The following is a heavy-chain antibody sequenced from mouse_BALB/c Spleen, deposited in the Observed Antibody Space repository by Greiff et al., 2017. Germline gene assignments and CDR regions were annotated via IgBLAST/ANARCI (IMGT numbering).Heavy chain of an antibody. CDR2: IYPGSGST. CDR3: TRSYYGTLFAY. CDR1: GYTFTSYW. J-gene: IGHJ3*01. Sequence: LQQPGSELVRPGASVKLSCKASGYTFTSYWMHWVKQRPGQGLEWIGNIYPGSGSTNYDEKFKSKATLTVDKSSSTAYMQLSSLTSEDSAVYYCTRSYYGTLFAYWGQGTLVTVSA. V-gene: IGHV1S22*01. D-gene: IGHD1-1*01.